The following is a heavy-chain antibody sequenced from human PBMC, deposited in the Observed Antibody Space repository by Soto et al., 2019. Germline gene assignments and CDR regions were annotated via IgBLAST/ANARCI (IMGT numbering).Heavy chain of an antibody. CDR1: EFTFRSYW. CDR2: ISGDGSST. Sequence: EVQLVDSGGGLVQPGGSLRLSCAASEFTFRSYWMHWVRESPGKGLVWVSRISGDGSSTTYADSVRGRFTISRDNAKNTVYLQMDSLRAEDTAVYYCARPYYYGSGAPFDYWGQGTLVTVSS. V-gene: IGHV3-74*01. CDR3: ARPYYYGSGAPFDY. D-gene: IGHD3-10*01. J-gene: IGHJ4*02.